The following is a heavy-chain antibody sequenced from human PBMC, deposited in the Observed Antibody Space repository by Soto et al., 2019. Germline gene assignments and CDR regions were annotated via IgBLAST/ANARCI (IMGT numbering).Heavy chain of an antibody. CDR3: ARLGWGGDH. CDR1: RGSLSGYY. V-gene: IGHV4-59*08. CDR2: IYYSGSA. Sequence: SETLSLTCTVSRGSLSGYYWSWIRQPPGKGLEWVGHIYYSGSANYNPSLKSRVTISVDTSKNQFSLKLTSVTATDTAVYYCARLGWGGDHWGQGTLVTVSS. J-gene: IGHJ4*02. D-gene: IGHD6-19*01.